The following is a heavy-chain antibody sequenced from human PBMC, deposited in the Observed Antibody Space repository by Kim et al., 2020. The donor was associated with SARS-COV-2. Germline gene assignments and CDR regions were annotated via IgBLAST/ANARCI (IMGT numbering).Heavy chain of an antibody. CDR1: GFTFSSYA. D-gene: IGHD2-2*01. V-gene: IGHV3-23*01. CDR2: ISGSGGST. CDR3: AKDGPPGYCSSTSCYGGAFDY. Sequence: GGSLRLSCAASGFTFSSYAMSWVRQAPGKGLEWVSAISGSGGSTYYADSVKGRFTISRDNSKNTLYLQMNSLRAEDTAVYYCAKDGPPGYCSSTSCYGGAFDYWGQGTLVTVSS. J-gene: IGHJ4*02.